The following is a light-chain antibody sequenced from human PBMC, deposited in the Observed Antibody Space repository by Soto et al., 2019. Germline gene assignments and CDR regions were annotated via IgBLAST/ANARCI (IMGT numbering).Light chain of an antibody. Sequence: QSALTQPPSASGSLGQSVTISCTGTSSDIGDYNSVSWYQQHAGKAPKLMIYEVSQRPSGVPDRFSGSKSGNTASLTVSGLQAEDEADYYCGSYVGSKSFVFGGGTKVTVL. CDR3: GSYVGSKSFV. J-gene: IGLJ3*02. V-gene: IGLV2-8*01. CDR1: SSDIGDYNS. CDR2: EVS.